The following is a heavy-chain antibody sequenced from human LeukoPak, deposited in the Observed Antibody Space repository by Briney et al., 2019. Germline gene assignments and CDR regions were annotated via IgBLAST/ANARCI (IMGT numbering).Heavy chain of an antibody. D-gene: IGHD4-17*01. Sequence: PGRSLRLSCEASGFTFSGYGFHWVRQAPGKGLEWVAVMWSDGNRKYYADSVKGRFTTSRDNSTNTLYLQMDSLRVEDTAVYYCASYGEVSGRYSYFDYWGQGTRVTVSS. CDR2: MWSDGNRK. CDR3: ASYGEVSGRYSYFDY. J-gene: IGHJ4*02. V-gene: IGHV3-33*04. CDR1: GFTFSGYG.